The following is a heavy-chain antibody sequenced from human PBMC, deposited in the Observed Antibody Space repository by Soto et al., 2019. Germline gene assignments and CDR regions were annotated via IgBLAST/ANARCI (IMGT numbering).Heavy chain of an antibody. Sequence: QLQLQESGPGLVKPSETLSLTCTVSGGSISSSSYYWGWIRQPPGKGLEWIGSIYYSGSTYYNPSLKSRVTISVDTSKNQFSLKLSSVTAADTAVYYCARESRGSSRLDIWGQGTMVTVSS. CDR1: GGSISSSSYY. D-gene: IGHD3-16*02. J-gene: IGHJ3*02. V-gene: IGHV4-39*02. CDR2: IYYSGST. CDR3: ARESRGSSRLDI.